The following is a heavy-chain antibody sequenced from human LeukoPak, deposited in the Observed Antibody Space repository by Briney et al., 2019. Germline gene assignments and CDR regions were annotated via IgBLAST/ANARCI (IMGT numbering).Heavy chain of an antibody. V-gene: IGHV1-69*04. Sequence: ASVKVSCKASGGTFSSYAISWVRQAPGQGLEWMGRIIPILGIANYAQKFQGRVTITADKSTSTAYMELSSLRSEDTAVYYCAIVVRYSDDFDIWGQGTMVTVSS. J-gene: IGHJ3*02. CDR2: IIPILGIA. D-gene: IGHD2-15*01. CDR1: GGTFSSYA. CDR3: AIVVRYSDDFDI.